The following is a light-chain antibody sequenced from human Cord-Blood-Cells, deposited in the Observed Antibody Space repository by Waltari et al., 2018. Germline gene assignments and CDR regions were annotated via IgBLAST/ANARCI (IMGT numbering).Light chain of an antibody. CDR3: CSYAGSYTFV. J-gene: IGLJ1*01. CDR2: DVS. CDR1: SSDVGGYNY. V-gene: IGLV2-11*01. Sequence: QSALTQPRSVSGSPGQSVTISCTGTSSDVGGYNYVSWYQQHPGKAPKLMIYDVSKRPSGVPGRFAGSKSGNTASLTISGLQAEYEADYYCCSYAGSYTFVFETGTNVTVL.